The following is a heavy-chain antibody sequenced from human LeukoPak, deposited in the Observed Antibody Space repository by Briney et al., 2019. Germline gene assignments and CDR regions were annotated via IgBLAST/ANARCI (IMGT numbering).Heavy chain of an antibody. Sequence: PGGSLRLSCITSGFTFGDFAMNWVRQAPGKGLEWVSSISGSGGTTYYAGSVKGRFTISRDNSKNTLFLQMNSLRAEDTAVYYCARLRYHDFWSGYWKYYYYMDVWGKGTTVTVSS. CDR3: ARLRYHDFWSGYWKYYYYMDV. CDR2: ISGSGGTT. D-gene: IGHD3-3*01. J-gene: IGHJ6*03. V-gene: IGHV3-23*01. CDR1: GFTFGDFA.